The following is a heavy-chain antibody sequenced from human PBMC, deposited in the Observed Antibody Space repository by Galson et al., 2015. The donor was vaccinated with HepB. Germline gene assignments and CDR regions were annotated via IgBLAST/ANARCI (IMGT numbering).Heavy chain of an antibody. D-gene: IGHD4-17*01. Sequence: SLRLSCAASGFTVSSNYMSWVRQAPGKGLEWVSVIYTGGNTYYADSVKGRFTISRDNSKNTLYLQMNSLRAEDTAVYYCARDQGDHYVNYYYYHGMDVWGQGTTVIVSS. CDR1: GFTVSSNY. V-gene: IGHV3-66*02. CDR2: IYTGGNT. J-gene: IGHJ6*02. CDR3: ARDQGDHYVNYYYYHGMDV.